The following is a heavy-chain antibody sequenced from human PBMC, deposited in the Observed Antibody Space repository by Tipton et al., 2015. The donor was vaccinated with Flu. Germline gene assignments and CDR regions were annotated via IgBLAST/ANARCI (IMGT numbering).Heavy chain of an antibody. V-gene: IGHV3-53*05. CDR1: GYIDSYDY. J-gene: IGHJ4*02. CDR2: MYNDDST. Sequence: SLRLSCSVSGYIDSYDYLSWFRQAPGKGLEWISVMYNDDSTHYIDSVKGRFTISRDSFKNTFYLQMDSLRRDDTAIYYCARDRDGYWGQGTLVTVSS. CDR3: ARDRDGY. D-gene: IGHD3-10*01.